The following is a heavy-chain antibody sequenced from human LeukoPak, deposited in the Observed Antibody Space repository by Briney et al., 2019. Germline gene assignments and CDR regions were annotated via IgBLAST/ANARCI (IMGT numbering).Heavy chain of an antibody. CDR1: GFTFSTYW. J-gene: IGHJ6*02. V-gene: IGHV3-23*01. D-gene: IGHD3-10*01. CDR3: AKVYTYSYGSGNYYGHYYGMDV. Sequence: GGSLRLSCSASGFTFSTYWMSWVRQAPGKGLEWVSGISGSGGSTYYADSVKGRFTTSRDNSKSALYLQMNSLRAEDTAVYYCAKVYTYSYGSGNYYGHYYGMDVWGQGTTVTVSS. CDR2: ISGSGGST.